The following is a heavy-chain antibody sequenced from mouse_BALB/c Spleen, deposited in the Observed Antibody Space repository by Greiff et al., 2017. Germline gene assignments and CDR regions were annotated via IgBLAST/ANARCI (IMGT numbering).Heavy chain of an antibody. V-gene: IGHV14-1*02. CDR1: GFTITNYY. J-gene: IGHJ3*01. CDR2: IDPENGNT. Sequence: EVQLQQPGAELVRPGALVKLSCKASGFTITNYYMHWVKQRPEQGLEWIGGIDPENGNTNYDPKFKGKATITADTSSNTAYLQLSSLTSEDTAVYYCASYCYYASWWAYWGQGTLVTVSA. CDR3: ASYCYYASWWAY. D-gene: IGHD1-1*01.